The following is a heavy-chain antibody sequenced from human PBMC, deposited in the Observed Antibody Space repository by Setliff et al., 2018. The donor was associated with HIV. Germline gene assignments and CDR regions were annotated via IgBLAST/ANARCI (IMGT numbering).Heavy chain of an antibody. D-gene: IGHD2-8*02. CDR2: IYTSGTT. Sequence: PSETLSLTCFVSGVSISGHFWGWIRQPPGKGLEWIGYIYTSGTTEYNPSLDSRATISVDTSRDQFSPNLRSVTAADTALYFCARLIHTGLLYFDYWGLGMLVTVSS. J-gene: IGHJ4*02. CDR1: GVSISGHF. CDR3: ARLIHTGLLYFDY. V-gene: IGHV4-4*09.